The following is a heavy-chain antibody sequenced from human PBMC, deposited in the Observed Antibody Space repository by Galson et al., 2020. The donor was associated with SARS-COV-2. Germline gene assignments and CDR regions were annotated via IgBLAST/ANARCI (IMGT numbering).Heavy chain of an antibody. Sequence: GGSLRLSCAASGFTISDSYMSWIRQAPGKGLEWVSYISGSGNTIYYADSVKGRFTISRDNAKNSLYLQMNSLRAEDTAFYYCARDPGYDSTGFYHSFFHYWGQGTLVTVSS. CDR3: ARDPGYDSTGFYHSFFHY. CDR2: ISGSGNTI. V-gene: IGHV3-11*01. J-gene: IGHJ4*02. D-gene: IGHD3-22*01. CDR1: GFTISDSY.